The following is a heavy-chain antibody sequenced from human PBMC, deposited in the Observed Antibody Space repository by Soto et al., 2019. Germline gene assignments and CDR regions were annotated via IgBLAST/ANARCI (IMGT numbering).Heavy chain of an antibody. CDR1: GFTFSSYG. D-gene: IGHD6-13*01. V-gene: IGHV3-33*01. CDR2: IWYDGSNK. Sequence: QVQLVESGGGVVQPGRSLRLSCAASGFTFSSYGMHWVRQAPGKGLEWVAVIWYDGSNKYYADSVKGRFTISRDNSKNTLYLPMNSLRAEDTAVYYCARDPSAGAAAGVDYWGQGTLVTVSS. J-gene: IGHJ4*02. CDR3: ARDPSAGAAAGVDY.